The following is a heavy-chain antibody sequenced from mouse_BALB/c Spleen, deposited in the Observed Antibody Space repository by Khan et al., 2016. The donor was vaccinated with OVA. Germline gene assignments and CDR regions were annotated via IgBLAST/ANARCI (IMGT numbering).Heavy chain of an antibody. D-gene: IGHD4-1*01. CDR1: GYSITSDYA. J-gene: IGHJ3*01. CDR3: AMGRTY. V-gene: IGHV3-2*02. Sequence: EVQLVESGPGLVKPSQSLSLTCTVTGYSITSDYAWNWIRQFPGNKLGWLGYISYSGRTSYNPSLKSRISFTRDTSKNQFCLQLNSVATDDTATYYCAMGRTYWGQGTLVTVSA. CDR2: ISYSGRT.